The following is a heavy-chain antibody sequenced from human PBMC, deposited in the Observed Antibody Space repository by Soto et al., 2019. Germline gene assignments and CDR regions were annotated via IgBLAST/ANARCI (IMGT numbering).Heavy chain of an antibody. D-gene: IGHD3-3*01. CDR3: AASRSGYYH. J-gene: IGHJ4*02. V-gene: IGHV1-69*02. CDR2: IIPILGIA. CDR1: GGTFSSYT. Sequence: SVKVSCKASGGTFSSYTISWVRQAPGQGLEWMGRIIPILGIANYAQKFQGRVTITADTSTSTAYMELRSLRSDDTAVYYCAASRSGYYHWGQGTLVTVSS.